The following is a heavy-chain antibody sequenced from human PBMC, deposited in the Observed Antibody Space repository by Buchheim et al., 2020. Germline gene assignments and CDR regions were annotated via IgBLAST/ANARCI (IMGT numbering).Heavy chain of an antibody. V-gene: IGHV5-51*01. CDR2: IYPHDADA. CDR1: GYSFDTYW. J-gene: IGHJ5*02. CDR3: VRRTLILPSMGWFDP. D-gene: IGHD2/OR15-2a*01. Sequence: EVRLVQSGAEVKKAGESLTISCKGSGYSFDTYWIGWVRQMPGKGPEWMGIIYPHDADARYSPSPQGRVTISADKSIHTAYLQWDSLRASDTAIYYCVRRTLILPSMGWFDPWGQGTL.